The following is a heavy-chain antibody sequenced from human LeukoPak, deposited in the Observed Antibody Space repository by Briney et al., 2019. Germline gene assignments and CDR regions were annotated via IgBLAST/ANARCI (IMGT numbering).Heavy chain of an antibody. CDR2: ISSSGSTI. V-gene: IGHV3-11*01. CDR1: GFTFSDYY. CDR3: AREGEGNALDI. Sequence: GGSLRLSCAASGFTFSDYYMSWIRPAPGKGLGWVSYISSSGSTIYYADSVKGRFTISRDNAKNSLYLQMNSLSAEDTAVNYCAREGEGNALDIWGQGTMVTVSS. J-gene: IGHJ3*02.